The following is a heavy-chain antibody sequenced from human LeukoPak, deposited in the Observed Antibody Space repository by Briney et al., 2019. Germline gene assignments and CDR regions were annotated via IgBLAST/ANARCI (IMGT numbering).Heavy chain of an antibody. CDR2: ISSDSNYI. Sequence: GGPLRLSCAASGFTFSTYSMNWVRQAPGKGLEWVSSISSDSNYIFYADSLKGRFTMSRDNAKSSLYLQMISLRAEDTAVYYCARVAFGLYVMDVWGQGTTVTVSS. V-gene: IGHV3-21*01. CDR1: GFTFSTYS. CDR3: ARVAFGLYVMDV. D-gene: IGHD3-3*01. J-gene: IGHJ6*02.